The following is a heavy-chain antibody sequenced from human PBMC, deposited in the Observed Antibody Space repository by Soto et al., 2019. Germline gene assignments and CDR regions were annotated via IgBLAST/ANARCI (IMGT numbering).Heavy chain of an antibody. CDR1: GYTFSDYQ. D-gene: IGHD3-10*01. CDR3: ARWDYYNSSSDY. CDR2: INASGGSA. J-gene: IGHJ4*02. V-gene: IGHV1-46*01. Sequence: QVQLVQSGAEVKKPGASVRISCTASGYTFSDYQIHWVRQDPGQGLEWMGVINASGGSAGYAQKCQGRVTMTSDTSTSTVSMDLSSLRFDDTAVYYCARWDYYNSSSDYWGQGTLVTVSS.